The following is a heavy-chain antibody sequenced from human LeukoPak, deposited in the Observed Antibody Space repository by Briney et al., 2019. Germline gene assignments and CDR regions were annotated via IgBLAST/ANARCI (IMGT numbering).Heavy chain of an antibody. D-gene: IGHD3-10*01. J-gene: IGHJ5*02. CDR1: GGSITSYY. CDR3: ARGGVNYKIAGP. V-gene: IGHV4-59*01. CDR2: IYYSGST. Sequence: RSETLSLTCTVSGGSITSYYRSWIRQPPGKGLEWIGYIYYSGSTNYNPSLKGRVTISVDTSKNQSSLKLSSVTAADTAVYYCARGGVNYKIAGPWGQGALVTVSS.